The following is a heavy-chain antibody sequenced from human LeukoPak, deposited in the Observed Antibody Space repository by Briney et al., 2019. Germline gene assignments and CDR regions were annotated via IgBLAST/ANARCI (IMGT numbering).Heavy chain of an antibody. CDR2: IYSGGST. CDR3: ARHRRYCSGTTCYSGHDY. V-gene: IGHV3-53*01. CDR1: GFTVSSNY. Sequence: GGSLRLSCAASGFTVSSNYMSWLRQAPGKGLKGVSHIYSGGSTYYADSVKGRFTISRDNSKNILYLQMNSLRAEDTAVYYCARHRRYCSGTTCYSGHDYWGQGTLVTVSS. J-gene: IGHJ4*02. D-gene: IGHD2-15*01.